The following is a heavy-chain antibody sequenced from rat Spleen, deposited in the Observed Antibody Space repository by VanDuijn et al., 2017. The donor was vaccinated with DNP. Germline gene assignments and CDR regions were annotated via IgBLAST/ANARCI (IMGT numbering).Heavy chain of an antibody. Sequence: EVQLVESGGGLVQPGNSLKLSCAASGFTFSDYNMAWVRQAPKKGLEWVATISYDGSSTYYRDSVKGRFTISRDHAKSTLYLQMDSLRSEDTATYYCTTDFERGYWGQGVMVTVSS. CDR1: GFTFSDYN. J-gene: IGHJ2*01. D-gene: IGHD1-11*01. V-gene: IGHV5S10*01. CDR3: TTDFERGY. CDR2: ISYDGSST.